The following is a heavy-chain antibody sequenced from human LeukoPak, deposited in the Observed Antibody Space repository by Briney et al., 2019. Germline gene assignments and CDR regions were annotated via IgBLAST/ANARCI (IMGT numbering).Heavy chain of an antibody. Sequence: GASVKVSCKASGYTFTSYAMNWVRQAPGQGLEWMGGIIPIFGTANYAQKFQGRVTITADKSTSTAYMELSSLRSEDTAVYYCARAGYSSSWYYFDYWGQGTLVTVSS. J-gene: IGHJ4*02. D-gene: IGHD6-13*01. CDR2: IIPIFGTA. V-gene: IGHV1-69*06. CDR3: ARAGYSSSWYYFDY. CDR1: GYTFTSYA.